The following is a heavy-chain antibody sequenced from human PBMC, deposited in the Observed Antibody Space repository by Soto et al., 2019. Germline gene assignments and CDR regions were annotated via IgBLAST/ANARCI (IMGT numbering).Heavy chain of an antibody. CDR3: ARIGSLRYFDWTPFDY. CDR1: GGSISSSSYY. CDR2: IYYSGST. D-gene: IGHD3-9*01. Sequence: PSETLSLTCTVSGGSISSSSYYWGWIRQPPGKGLEWIGSIYYSGSTYYNPSLKSRVTISVDTSKNQFSLKLSSVTAADTAVYYCARIGSLRYFDWTPFDYWGQGTLVTVSS. V-gene: IGHV4-39*01. J-gene: IGHJ4*02.